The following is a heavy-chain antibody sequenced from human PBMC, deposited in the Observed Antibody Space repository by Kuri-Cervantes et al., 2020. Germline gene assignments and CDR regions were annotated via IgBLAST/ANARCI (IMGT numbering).Heavy chain of an antibody. CDR3: ARVWHKPNWFDP. CDR1: GFTFSSYD. CDR2: IGTAGDT. D-gene: IGHD1-14*01. J-gene: IGHJ5*02. Sequence: GGSLRLSCAASGFTFSSYDMHWVRQATGKGLEWVSAIGTAGDTYYPGSVKGRFTVSRENAKNSLYLQMNSLRAEDTAVYYCARVWHKPNWFDPWGQGTLVTVSS. V-gene: IGHV3-13*01.